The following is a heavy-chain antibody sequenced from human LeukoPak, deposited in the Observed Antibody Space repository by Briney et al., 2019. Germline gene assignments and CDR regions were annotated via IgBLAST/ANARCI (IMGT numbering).Heavy chain of an antibody. CDR1: GFTFSSYA. CDR3: ARGRGIGIAAADRDY. CDR2: ISYDGSNK. V-gene: IGHV3-30-3*01. J-gene: IGHJ4*02. D-gene: IGHD6-13*01. Sequence: PGRSLRLSCAASGFTFSSYAMHWVRQAPGKGLEWVAVISYDGSNKYYADSVKGRFTTSRDNSKNTLYLQMNSLRAEDTAVYYCARGRGIGIAAADRDYWGQGTLVTVSS.